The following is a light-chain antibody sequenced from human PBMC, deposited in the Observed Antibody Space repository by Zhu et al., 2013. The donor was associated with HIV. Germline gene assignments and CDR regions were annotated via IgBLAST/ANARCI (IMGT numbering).Light chain of an antibody. CDR3: QHYNNWPVT. Sequence: EIVMTQSPATLSVSPGERATLSCRASQSVGSNLAWYQQRPGQAPRLLIYGASTRATGVPDRCSGSGSGTEFTLTISSLQSEDFAVYYCQHYNNWPVTFGGGTTVEIK. J-gene: IGKJ4*01. V-gene: IGKV3-15*01. CDR1: QSVGSN. CDR2: GAS.